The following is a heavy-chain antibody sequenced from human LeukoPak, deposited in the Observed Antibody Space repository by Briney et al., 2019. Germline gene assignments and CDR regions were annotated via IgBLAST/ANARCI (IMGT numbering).Heavy chain of an antibody. Sequence: RPGGSLRLSCAASGFTFSSYAMHWVRQAPGKGLEWVAIISYDESSKYYADSVKGRFTISRDNSKNTLYLQMNSLRAEDTAVYPCARTDGYRFDYWGQGTLVTVSS. CDR2: ISYDESSK. V-gene: IGHV3-30-3*01. CDR1: GFTFSSYA. D-gene: IGHD6-25*01. CDR3: ARTDGYRFDY. J-gene: IGHJ4*02.